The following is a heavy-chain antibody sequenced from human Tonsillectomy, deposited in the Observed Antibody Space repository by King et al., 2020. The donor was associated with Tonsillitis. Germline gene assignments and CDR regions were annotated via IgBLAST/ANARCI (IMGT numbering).Heavy chain of an antibody. CDR2: IKSKTDGGTT. CDR3: TTDQEVTKGENWFDP. V-gene: IGHV3-15*01. Sequence: VQLVESGGGLVKPGGSLRLSCAASGFTFSNAWMTWVRQAPGKGLEWVGRIKSKTDGGTTDYAAPVKGRFTISRDDSKNTLYLRMNSLKTEDTAVYYCTTDQEVTKGENWFDPWGQGTLVTVSS. D-gene: IGHD4-17*01. J-gene: IGHJ5*02. CDR1: GFTFSNAW.